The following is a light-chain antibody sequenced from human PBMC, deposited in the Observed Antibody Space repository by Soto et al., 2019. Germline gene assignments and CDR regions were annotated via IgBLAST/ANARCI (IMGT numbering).Light chain of an antibody. Sequence: EIVMTQSPATLSASPGERVTLSCRASQTVTTNLAWYQQKPGQAPRLLMYGASIRAAGVPDRFSGSGSGTEFTLTISRLEPEDFTVYYCHHYETFGQGTKVDIK. CDR1: QTVTTN. V-gene: IGKV3D-15*01. CDR2: GAS. J-gene: IGKJ1*01. CDR3: HHYET.